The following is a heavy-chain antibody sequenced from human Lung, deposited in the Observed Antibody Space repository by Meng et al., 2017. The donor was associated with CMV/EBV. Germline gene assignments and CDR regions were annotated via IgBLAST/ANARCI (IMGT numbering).Heavy chain of an antibody. V-gene: IGHV3-48*03. Sequence: GGSLRLSXAASGFTFSSYEMNWVRQAPGKGLEWVSYISSSGSTIYYADSVKGRFTISRDNAKNSLYLQMNSLRAEDTAVYYCARTIAAAPYYFDYWGQGTLVTVSS. D-gene: IGHD6-13*01. CDR1: GFTFSSYE. J-gene: IGHJ4*02. CDR3: ARTIAAAPYYFDY. CDR2: ISSSGSTI.